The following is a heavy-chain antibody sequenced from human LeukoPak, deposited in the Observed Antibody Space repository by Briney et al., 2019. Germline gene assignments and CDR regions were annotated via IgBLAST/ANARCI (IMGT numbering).Heavy chain of an antibody. V-gene: IGHV3-30*02. CDR2: IRYDGSNR. CDR1: GFTFSSYG. D-gene: IGHD5-24*01. J-gene: IGHJ4*02. Sequence: GGSLRLSCAASGFTFSSYGMNWVRQAPGKGLEWVASIRYDGSNRYFADSVKGRFTISRDNSKNTLYLQMNSLRAEDTAVYYCAKEQRWQQPDFDDWGQGTLVTVSS. CDR3: AKEQRWQQPDFDD.